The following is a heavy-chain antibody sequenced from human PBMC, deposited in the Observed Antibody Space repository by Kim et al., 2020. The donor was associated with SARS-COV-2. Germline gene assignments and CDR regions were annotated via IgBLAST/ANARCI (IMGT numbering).Heavy chain of an antibody. CDR3: ACGGSGIGLQH. Sequence: GGSLRLSCAASGFTFSSYGMHWVRQAPGKGLEWVAVISYDGSNKYYADSVKGRFTISRDNSKNTLYLQMNSLRAEDTAVYYCACGGSGIGLQHWGHGTLVTVSS. D-gene: IGHD3-10*01. J-gene: IGHJ1*01. V-gene: IGHV3-30*03. CDR2: ISYDGSNK. CDR1: GFTFSSYG.